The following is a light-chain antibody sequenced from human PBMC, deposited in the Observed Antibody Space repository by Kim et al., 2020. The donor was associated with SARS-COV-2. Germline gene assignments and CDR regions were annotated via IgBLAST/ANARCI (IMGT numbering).Light chain of an antibody. CDR3: QQTYNNHPT. CDR1: QIVSSY. J-gene: IGKJ1*01. Sequence: DIQITQSPSSLSASVGDRVTITCRASQIVSSYLNWYQQKPGQAPKLLIYAAINLQGGVPSRFSGSGSGTDFTLAINSLQPEDFAIYYCQQTYNNHPTFGQGTKVDIK. CDR2: AAI. V-gene: IGKV1-39*01.